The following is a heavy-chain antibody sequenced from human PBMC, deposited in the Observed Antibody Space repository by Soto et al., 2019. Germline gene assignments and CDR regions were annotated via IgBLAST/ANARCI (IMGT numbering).Heavy chain of an antibody. CDR2: ISYDGSIK. Sequence: QVQLVESGGGVVQPGRSLRLSCAASGFSFSSHSIQWVRQAPGKGLEWVAVISYDGSIKYYADSVKGRFTISRDNSKNTAYLQMNSLRAEDTALFYCAREWSTSGDLDYWGQGTLVIVSS. CDR3: AREWSTSGDLDY. V-gene: IGHV3-30-3*01. CDR1: GFSFSSHS. J-gene: IGHJ4*02. D-gene: IGHD3-10*01.